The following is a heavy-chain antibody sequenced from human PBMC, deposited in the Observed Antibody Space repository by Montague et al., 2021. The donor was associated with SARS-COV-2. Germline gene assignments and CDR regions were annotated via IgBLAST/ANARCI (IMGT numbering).Heavy chain of an antibody. CDR3: TRARSKAIDY. V-gene: IGHV4-59*12. CDR1: GGSINSFY. J-gene: IGHJ4*02. CDR2: IHHSGST. D-gene: IGHD2/OR15-2a*01. Sequence: SETLSLTCTVSGGSINSFYWSWVRQSPGKRMEWIGYIHHSGSTKYNPSLQSRVTMSLDTSRNQLSLKLSSVTAADTALYFCTRARSKAIDYWGQGALVTVSS.